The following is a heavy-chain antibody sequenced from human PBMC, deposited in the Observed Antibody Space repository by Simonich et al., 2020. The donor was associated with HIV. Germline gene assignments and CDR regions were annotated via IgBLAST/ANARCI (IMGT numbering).Heavy chain of an antibody. CDR1: GYTFTGYY. Sequence: QVQLVQSGAEVKKPGASVKVSCKASGYTFTGYYMHWVGQAPGKGLEWMGRINPNSGGTNYAQKCQGRVTMTRDTSISTAYMELSRLRSDDTAVYYCARDYWATGTTFDYWGQGTLVTVSS. J-gene: IGHJ4*02. V-gene: IGHV1-2*06. CDR2: INPNSGGT. D-gene: IGHD1-1*01. CDR3: ARDYWATGTTFDY.